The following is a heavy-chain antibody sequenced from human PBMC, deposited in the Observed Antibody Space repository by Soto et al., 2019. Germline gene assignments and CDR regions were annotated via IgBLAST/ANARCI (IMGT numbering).Heavy chain of an antibody. J-gene: IGHJ4*02. CDR1: GGTFRNHV. CDR3: ARDLEFRDGNISHPDY. D-gene: IGHD3-10*01. Sequence: GASVKVSCKASGGTFRNHVFNWVRQAPGQGLEWMGGIIPIIGTPNYAQKFQGRVTITADASTNTVYLEVSSLRSQDTAVYYCARDLEFRDGNISHPDYWGQGTLVTVSS. CDR2: IIPIIGTP. V-gene: IGHV1-69*13.